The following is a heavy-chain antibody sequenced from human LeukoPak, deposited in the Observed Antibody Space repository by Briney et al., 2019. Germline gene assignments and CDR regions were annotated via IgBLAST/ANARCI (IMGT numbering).Heavy chain of an antibody. J-gene: IGHJ4*02. CDR1: GFTFSSYA. D-gene: IGHD1-26*01. Sequence: GGSPRLSCAASGFTFSSYAMHWVRQAPGRGLEWVAVISYDGSNKYYADSVKGRFTISRDNSKNTLYLQMNSLRAEDTAVYYCANVSSGSPDYWGQGTLVTVSS. CDR3: ANVSSGSPDY. CDR2: ISYDGSNK. V-gene: IGHV3-30-3*01.